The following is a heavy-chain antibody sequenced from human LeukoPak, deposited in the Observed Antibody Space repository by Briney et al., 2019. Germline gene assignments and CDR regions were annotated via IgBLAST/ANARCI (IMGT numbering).Heavy chain of an antibody. CDR3: AKGWDNFYFYYYMDV. D-gene: IGHD1-26*01. V-gene: IGHV3-23*01. J-gene: IGHJ6*03. CDR1: GFYSNDYARYA. Sequence: GGSLRLSCAGSGFYSNDYARYAMSWVRQAPGKGLEWVSAISGTADTTKYADSVKGRFTISRDNSKNTLYLQMNSLRAEDTAVYYCAKGWDNFYFYYYMDVWGKGTMVTVFS. CDR2: ISGTADTT.